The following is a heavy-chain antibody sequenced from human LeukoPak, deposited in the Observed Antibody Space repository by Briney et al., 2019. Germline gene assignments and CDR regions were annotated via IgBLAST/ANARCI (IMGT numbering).Heavy chain of an antibody. Sequence: PGRSLRLSCAAFGFTFSSYSMNWVRQAPGKGLEWVSYISSSSSTIYYADSVKGRFTISRDNAKNSLYLQMNSLRAEDTAVYYCARDRAVGVMIAFDIWGQGTTVTVSS. V-gene: IGHV3-48*04. CDR2: ISSSSSTI. CDR1: GFTFSSYS. CDR3: ARDRAVGVMIAFDI. J-gene: IGHJ3*02. D-gene: IGHD3-16*01.